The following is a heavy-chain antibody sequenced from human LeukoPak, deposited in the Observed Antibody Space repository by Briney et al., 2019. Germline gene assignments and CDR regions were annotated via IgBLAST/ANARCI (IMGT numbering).Heavy chain of an antibody. CDR1: GFTFSSYG. Sequence: LRLSCAASGFTFSSYGMHWIRQHPGKGLEWIGYIYYSGSTYYNPSLKSQVTISVDTSKNQFSLKLSSVTAADTAVYYCARGEYYFDYWGQGTLVTVSS. V-gene: IGHV4-31*02. J-gene: IGHJ4*02. D-gene: IGHD3-16*01. CDR2: IYYSGST. CDR3: ARGEYYFDY.